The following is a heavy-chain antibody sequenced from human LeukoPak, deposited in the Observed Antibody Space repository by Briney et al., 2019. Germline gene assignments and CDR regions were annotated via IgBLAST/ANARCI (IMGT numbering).Heavy chain of an antibody. CDR3: ARESVDTAMVYFDY. J-gene: IGHJ4*02. CDR2: IYYSGST. Sequence: KPSETLSLTCAVYGGSFSGYYWSWIRQPPGKGLEWIGYIYYSGSTNYNPSHKSRVTISVDTSKNQFSLKLSSVTAADTAVYYCARESVDTAMVYFDYWGQGTLVTVSS. V-gene: IGHV4-59*01. CDR1: GGSFSGYY. D-gene: IGHD5-18*01.